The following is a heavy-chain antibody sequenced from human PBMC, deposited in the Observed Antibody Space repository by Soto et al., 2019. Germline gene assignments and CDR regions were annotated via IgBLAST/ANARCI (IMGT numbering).Heavy chain of an antibody. Sequence: ASETLSLTCSVSGGSMSEYFWSWIRQSPGKGLEWIGYIYYLGSTDYNPSLKSRVTISVDTSKRQFSLRLTSVTAADTAVYYCARDGYDGSGSPYPAYWGPGTQVTVSS. J-gene: IGHJ4*02. CDR1: GGSMSEYF. D-gene: IGHD3-10*01. V-gene: IGHV4-59*01. CDR3: ARDGYDGSGSPYPAY. CDR2: IYYLGST.